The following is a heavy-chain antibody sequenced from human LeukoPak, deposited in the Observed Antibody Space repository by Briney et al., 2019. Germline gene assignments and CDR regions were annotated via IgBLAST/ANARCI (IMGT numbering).Heavy chain of an antibody. CDR2: IYSGGST. J-gene: IGHJ4*02. Sequence: GGSLRLSCATSGFTVSSNYMSWVRQAPGKGLEWVSVIYSGGSTYYADSVKGRFTISRDNSKNTLYLQMNSLRAEDTAVYYCARGPTVTSNANYFDYWGQGTLVTVSS. CDR3: ARGPTVTSNANYFDY. D-gene: IGHD4-17*01. V-gene: IGHV3-53*01. CDR1: GFTVSSNY.